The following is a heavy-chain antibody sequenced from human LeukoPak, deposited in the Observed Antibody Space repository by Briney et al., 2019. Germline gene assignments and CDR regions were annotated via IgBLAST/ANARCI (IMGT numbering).Heavy chain of an antibody. CDR2: INDDGSDT. Sequence: GGSLRLSCAASGFTLSNYWMHWVRQVPGKGPEWVSHINDDGSDTGYADSVKGRFTISRDNRKNTVYLQMNSLRAEDTAVYYCARDQLSYCDGDCPWGQGTLVTVSS. J-gene: IGHJ5*02. D-gene: IGHD2-21*02. CDR1: GFTLSNYW. V-gene: IGHV3-74*01. CDR3: ARDQLSYCDGDCP.